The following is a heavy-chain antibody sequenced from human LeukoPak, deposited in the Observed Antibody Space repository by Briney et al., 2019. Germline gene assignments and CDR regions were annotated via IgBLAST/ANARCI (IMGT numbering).Heavy chain of an antibody. J-gene: IGHJ4*02. CDR1: GYTFTGYY. V-gene: IGHV1-2*02. CDR3: ARDVLDSSTSWGNDY. Sequence: VKVSCKASGYTFTGYYMHWVRQAPGQGLEWMGWINPNSGGTNYAQKFQGRVTMTRDTSISTAYMELSRLRSDDTAVYYCARDVLDSSTSWGNDYWGQGTLVTVSS. D-gene: IGHD2-2*01. CDR2: INPNSGGT.